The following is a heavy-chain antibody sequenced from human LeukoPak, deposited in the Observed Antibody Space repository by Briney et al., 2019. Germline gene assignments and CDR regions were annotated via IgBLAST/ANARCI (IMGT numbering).Heavy chain of an antibody. CDR2: ISCSGGST. CDR3: AKEVHSTMVGVFDY. V-gene: IGHV3-23*01. Sequence: PGGTLCLSCAASGVTFSTYAMSWVRQAPGKGLEWVSAISCSGGSTYNATSVQGWFTISRDNSKNTLYLQMNSLRAEDTAVYYCAKEVHSTMVGVFDYWGQGTLVTVSS. CDR1: GVTFSTYA. D-gene: IGHD4/OR15-4a*01. J-gene: IGHJ4*02.